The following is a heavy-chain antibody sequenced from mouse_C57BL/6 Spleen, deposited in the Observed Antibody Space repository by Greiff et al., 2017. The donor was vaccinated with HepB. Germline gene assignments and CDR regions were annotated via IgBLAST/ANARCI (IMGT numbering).Heavy chain of an antibody. J-gene: IGHJ1*03. D-gene: IGHD1-1*01. Sequence: EVQLVESGPELVKPGASVKMSCKASGYTFTDYNMHWVKQSHGKSLEWIGYINPNNGGTSYNQKFKGKATLTVNKSSSTAYMELRSLTSEDSAVYYCARPSYYGSSYWYFDVWGTGTTVTVSS. V-gene: IGHV1-22*01. CDR3: ARPSYYGSSYWYFDV. CDR2: INPNNGGT. CDR1: GYTFTDYN.